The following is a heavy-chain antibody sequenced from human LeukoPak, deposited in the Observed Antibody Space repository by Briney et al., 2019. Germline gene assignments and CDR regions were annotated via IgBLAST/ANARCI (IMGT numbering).Heavy chain of an antibody. CDR2: INHSGST. D-gene: IGHD3-22*01. J-gene: IGHJ4*02. CDR1: GGSFSGYY. Sequence: SETLSLTCAVYGGSFSGYYWSWIRQPPGKGLEWIGEINHSGSTSYNPSLKSRVTISVDTSKNQFSLKLSSVTAADTAVYYCARGYYDSSGYYYFDYWGQGTLVTVSS. V-gene: IGHV4-34*01. CDR3: ARGYYDSSGYYYFDY.